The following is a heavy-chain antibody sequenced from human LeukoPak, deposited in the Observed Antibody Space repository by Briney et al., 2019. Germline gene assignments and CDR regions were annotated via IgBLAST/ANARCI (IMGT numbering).Heavy chain of an antibody. CDR1: GGTFSSYA. J-gene: IGHJ4*02. CDR3: AADGYRGSGTPH. V-gene: IGHV1-69*13. Sequence: SVKVSCKASGGTFSSYAISWVRQAPGQGLGWTGGIIPIFGTANYAQKFQGRVTITADESTSTAYMGLSSLRSEDTAVYYCAADGYRGSGTPHWGQGTLVTVSS. D-gene: IGHD3-10*01. CDR2: IIPIFGTA.